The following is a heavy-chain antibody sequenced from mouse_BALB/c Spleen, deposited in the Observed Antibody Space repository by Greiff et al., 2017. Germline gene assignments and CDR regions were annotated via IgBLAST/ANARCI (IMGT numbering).Heavy chain of an antibody. V-gene: IGHV14-3*02. Sequence: VQLKESGAELVKPGASVKLSCTASGFNIKDTYMHWVKQRPEQGLEWIGRIDPANGNTKYDPKFQGKATITADTSSNTADLQLSSLTSEDTAVYYCARVGVRQSLFDYWGQGTTRTVSS. J-gene: IGHJ2*01. CDR1: GFNIKDTY. CDR3: ARVGVRQSLFDY. CDR2: IDPANGNT. D-gene: IGHD2-14*01.